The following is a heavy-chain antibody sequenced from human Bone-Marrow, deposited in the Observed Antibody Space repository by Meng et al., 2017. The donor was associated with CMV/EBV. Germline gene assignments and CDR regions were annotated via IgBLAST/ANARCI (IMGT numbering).Heavy chain of an antibody. J-gene: IGHJ4*02. CDR1: GGSISSSSYY. V-gene: IGHV4-39*01. D-gene: IGHD4-11*01. CDR2: IYYSGST. Sequence: GSLSLTCTVSGGSISSSSYYWGWIRQPPGKGLEWIGSIYYSGSTYYNPSLKSRVTISVDTSKNQFSLKLSSVTAADTAVYYCARGDYKGYFDYWGQGTLVTVSS. CDR3: ARGDYKGYFDY.